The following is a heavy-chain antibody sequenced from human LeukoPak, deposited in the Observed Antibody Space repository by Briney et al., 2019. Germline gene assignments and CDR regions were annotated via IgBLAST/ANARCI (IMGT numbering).Heavy chain of an antibody. CDR1: GDPVWSYY. D-gene: IGHD5-24*01. Sequence: SETLSLICSVSGDPVWSYYWTWVRQPPEKGLEWIGYVFFGGQTNYNPSVKSRVTISLDTSRGQFSLNLTSVTAADSAVYYCARGAYADRTGYNLDSWGQGTLVFVSS. CDR2: VFFGGQT. V-gene: IGHV4-59*02. J-gene: IGHJ4*02. CDR3: ARGAYADRTGYNLDS.